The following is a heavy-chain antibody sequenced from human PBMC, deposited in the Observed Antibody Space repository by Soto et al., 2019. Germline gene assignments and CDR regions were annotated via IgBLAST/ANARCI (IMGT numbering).Heavy chain of an antibody. CDR3: AKNSGWLNT. Sequence: PGGSLRLSCAASGFPFGITDMSWVRQAPGKGLEWVSTIDGSGGATHYADSVKGRFTISRDNSKNTVFLQMSSLRADDTAVYYCAKNSGWLNTWGQGTLVTVSS. CDR2: IDGSGGAT. D-gene: IGHD3-10*01. J-gene: IGHJ5*02. CDR1: GFPFGITD. V-gene: IGHV3-23*01.